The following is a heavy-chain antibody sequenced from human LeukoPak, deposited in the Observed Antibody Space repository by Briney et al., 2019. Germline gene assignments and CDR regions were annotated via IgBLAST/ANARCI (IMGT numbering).Heavy chain of an antibody. Sequence: SVKVSCKASGGTFSSYAISRVRQAPGQGLEWMGGIIPNFGTANYAQKFQGRVTITADESTSTAYMELSSLRSEDTAVYYCARPTTNYYYYGMDVWGQGTTVTVSS. V-gene: IGHV1-69*13. CDR3: ARPTTNYYYYGMDV. CDR2: IIPNFGTA. CDR1: GGTFSSYA. J-gene: IGHJ6*02. D-gene: IGHD1-26*01.